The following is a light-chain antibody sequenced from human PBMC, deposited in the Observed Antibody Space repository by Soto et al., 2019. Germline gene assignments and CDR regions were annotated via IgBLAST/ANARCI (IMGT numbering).Light chain of an antibody. J-gene: IGLJ7*01. V-gene: IGLV2-23*02. CDR1: SSDVGSHNL. Sequence: QSVLTQPASVSGSPGQSITISCTGTSSDVGSHNLVSWYQQHPGQAPKLMIYEVSKRPLGVSDRFSASKSGNTASLTTSGLQAEDEADYYCCSYGGSRAVFGGGTQLTVL. CDR2: EVS. CDR3: CSYGGSRAV.